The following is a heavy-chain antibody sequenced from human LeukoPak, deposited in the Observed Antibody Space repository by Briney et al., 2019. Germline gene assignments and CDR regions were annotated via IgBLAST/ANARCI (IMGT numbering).Heavy chain of an antibody. CDR1: GFTFSSYG. J-gene: IGHJ4*02. Sequence: GGSLRLSCAASGFTFSSYGMHWVRQAPGKGLEWVAVISYDGSNKYYADSVKGRFTVSRDNSKNTLYLQMNSLRAEDTAVYYCAQPAAGTIYGDYFILPRWDYWGQGTLVTVSS. D-gene: IGHD4-17*01. CDR3: AQPAAGTIYGDYFILPRWDY. V-gene: IGHV3-30*03. CDR2: ISYDGSNK.